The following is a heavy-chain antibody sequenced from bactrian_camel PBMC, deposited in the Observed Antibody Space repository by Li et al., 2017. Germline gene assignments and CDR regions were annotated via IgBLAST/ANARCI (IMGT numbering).Heavy chain of an antibody. J-gene: IGHJ6*01. Sequence: HVQLVESGGGAVQAGGSLRLSCAYSGDTDAPYYWAWFRQAPGKGREGVALIDSRGTTEYVDSVKGRFTVFKGNAGKTLYLQMNSLRPEDTAMYYCAADPSRFYCNLHSDLPEFGYWGQGTQVTVS. D-gene: IGHD1*01. CDR1: GDTDAPYY. CDR2: IDSRGTT. CDR3: AADPSRFYCNLHSDLPEFGY. V-gene: IGHV3S55*01.